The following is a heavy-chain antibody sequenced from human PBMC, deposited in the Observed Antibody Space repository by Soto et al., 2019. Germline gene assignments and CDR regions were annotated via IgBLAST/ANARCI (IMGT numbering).Heavy chain of an antibody. CDR3: VHSSGYEIFEY. D-gene: IGHD5-12*01. J-gene: IGHJ4*02. Sequence: QITLRESGPTLVKPTQTLTLTCSFSGFSLSTSGVGVGWIRQPPGKALEWLALIYWNDDKRYSPSLESRLTITKDTSKSQVVLSMTNMDSVDTATYYCVHSSGYEIFEYWGQGSLVTVSS. V-gene: IGHV2-5*01. CDR1: GFSLSTSGVG. CDR2: IYWNDDK.